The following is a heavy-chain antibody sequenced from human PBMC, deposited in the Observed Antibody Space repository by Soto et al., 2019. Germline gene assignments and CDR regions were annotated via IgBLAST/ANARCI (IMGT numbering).Heavy chain of an antibody. CDR2: INHSGST. J-gene: IGHJ4*02. CDR3: ARTYSYGYGRYFDY. Sequence: SETLSLTCAVYGGSFSGYYWSWIRQPPGKGLEWIGEINHSGSTNYNPSLKSRVTISVDTSKNQFSLKLSSVTAADTAVYYCARTYSYGYGRYFDYWGQGTLVTVSS. D-gene: IGHD5-18*01. V-gene: IGHV4-34*01. CDR1: GGSFSGYY.